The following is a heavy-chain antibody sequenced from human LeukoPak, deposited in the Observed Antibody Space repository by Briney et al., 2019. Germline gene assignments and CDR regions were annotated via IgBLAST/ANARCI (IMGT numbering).Heavy chain of an antibody. D-gene: IGHD2-2*01. J-gene: IGHJ6*02. CDR3: ARGVCTSSSCYAGDYGMDV. Sequence: SETLSLTCTVSGGSMSSYYWSWIRQPPGKGLEWIGYRCYSGSTNYNPSLKSRVTISLDTSKSQFSLKVTSVTAADTAVYYCARGVCTSSSCYAGDYGMDVWGQGTTVTVSS. CDR2: RCYSGST. V-gene: IGHV4-59*08. CDR1: GGSMSSYY.